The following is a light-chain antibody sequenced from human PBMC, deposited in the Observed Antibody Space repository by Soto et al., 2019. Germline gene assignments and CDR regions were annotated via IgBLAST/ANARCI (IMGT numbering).Light chain of an antibody. Sequence: DIQMTQSPSSLSASVGDTVTITCRASQAINTYLVWVQQKPGEAPRSLIYSASSLQSGVPSKFSGSGSGTDFTLTIHSLQPEDFATYYCQQYNYYPLTFGGGTKVEIK. CDR1: QAINTY. CDR3: QQYNYYPLT. CDR2: SAS. V-gene: IGKV1-16*02. J-gene: IGKJ4*01.